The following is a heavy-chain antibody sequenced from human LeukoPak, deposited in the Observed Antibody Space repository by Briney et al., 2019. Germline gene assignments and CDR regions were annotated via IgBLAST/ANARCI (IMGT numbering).Heavy chain of an antibody. D-gene: IGHD3-22*01. J-gene: IGHJ4*02. CDR2: INPHSGGT. V-gene: IGHV1-2*02. Sequence: ASVKVSCKASGYTFTGYYMHWVRQAPGQGLEWMGWINPHSGGTNYAQKFQGRVTMTRDTSISTAYMELSRLRSDDTAVYYCARLFYDSSGCYSLGFDYWGQGTLVTVSS. CDR3: ARLFYDSSGCYSLGFDY. CDR1: GYTFTGYY.